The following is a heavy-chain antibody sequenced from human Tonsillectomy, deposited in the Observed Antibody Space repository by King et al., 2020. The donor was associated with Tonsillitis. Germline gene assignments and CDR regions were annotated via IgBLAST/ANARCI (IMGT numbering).Heavy chain of an antibody. CDR2: ISSGGGTI. J-gene: IGHJ5*02. V-gene: IGHV3-48*03. CDR1: GFTFSSYE. CDR3: ARDPGRYSGSHNWFDP. D-gene: IGHD1-26*01. Sequence: QLVQSGGGLLQPGGSLRLSCAGSGFTFSSYEMNWVRHAPGKGLEWVAFISSGGGTIYYADSVKGRFANSRDNAKNSLFLEMDSLRAEDTAVYYCARDPGRYSGSHNWFDPGGQGTLVTVSS.